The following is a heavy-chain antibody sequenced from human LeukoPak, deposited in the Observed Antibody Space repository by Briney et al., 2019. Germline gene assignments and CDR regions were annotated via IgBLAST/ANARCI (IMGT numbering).Heavy chain of an antibody. CDR2: ISSSSSYI. CDR3: ARDLHYYDSSPLGY. J-gene: IGHJ4*02. V-gene: IGHV3-21*01. Sequence: GGSLRLSCAASGFAFSSYSMNWVRQAPGKGLEWVSSISSSSSYIYYADSVKGRFTISRDNAKNSLYLQMNSLRAEDTAVYYCARDLHYYDSSPLGYWGQGTLVTVSS. CDR1: GFAFSSYS. D-gene: IGHD3-22*01.